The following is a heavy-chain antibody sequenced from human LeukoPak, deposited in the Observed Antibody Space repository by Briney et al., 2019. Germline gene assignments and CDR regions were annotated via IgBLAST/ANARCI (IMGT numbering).Heavy chain of an antibody. CDR3: AHRRGTYYFQY. CDR2: IYWDDDK. J-gene: IGHJ4*02. CDR1: GFSLGSSGVG. V-gene: IGHV2-5*02. D-gene: IGHD1-26*01. Sequence: SGPTLVKPTQTLTLTCTFSGFSLGSSGVGVGWIRQPPGKALEWLALIYWDDDKRYSPSLKSRLTITKDTSKNQVVLTMTNMDPVDTATYYCAHRRGTYYFQYWGQGTLVTVSS.